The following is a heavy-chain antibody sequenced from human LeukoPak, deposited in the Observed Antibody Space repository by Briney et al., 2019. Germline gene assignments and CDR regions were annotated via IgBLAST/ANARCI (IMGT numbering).Heavy chain of an antibody. J-gene: IGHJ5*02. CDR3: ARFTPVPNWFDP. Sequence: SSETLSLTCTVSGGSISSSSYYRGWIRQPPGKGLEWIGSIYYSGSTYYNPSLKSRVTISVDTSKNQFSLKLSSVTAADTAVYYRARFTPVPNWFDPWGQGTLVTVSS. D-gene: IGHD1-1*01. CDR2: IYYSGST. CDR1: GGSISSSSYY. V-gene: IGHV4-39*01.